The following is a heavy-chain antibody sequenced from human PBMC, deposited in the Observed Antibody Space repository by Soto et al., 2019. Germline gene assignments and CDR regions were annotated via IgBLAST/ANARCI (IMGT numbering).Heavy chain of an antibody. V-gene: IGHV5-51*01. D-gene: IGHD6-13*01. CDR2: IYPGDSDT. CDR3: ARHGGVASAGLDY. J-gene: IGHJ4*02. CDR1: GYSFTSYW. Sequence: PGESLWSSGKRSGYSFTSYWIGWVRQMPGKGLEWMGIIYPGDSDTRYSPSFQGQVTISADKSISTAYLQWSSLKASDTAMYYCARHGGVASAGLDYWGQGTPVPVSS.